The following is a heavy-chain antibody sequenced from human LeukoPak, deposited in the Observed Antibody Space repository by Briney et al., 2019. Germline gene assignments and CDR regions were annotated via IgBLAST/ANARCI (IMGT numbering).Heavy chain of an antibody. V-gene: IGHV3-30-3*01. CDR2: ISLDGSYK. J-gene: IGHJ1*01. CDR1: GFTFNSFT. CDR3: ARDSGSLSYHH. Sequence: GGSLRLSCAASGFTFNSFTMHWVRQAPGKGLEWAALISLDGSYKFYADSVKGRFTISRDNSKSTLYLQMSSLRPEDKAVYYCARDSGSLSYHHWGRGSLVTVSS. D-gene: IGHD1-26*01.